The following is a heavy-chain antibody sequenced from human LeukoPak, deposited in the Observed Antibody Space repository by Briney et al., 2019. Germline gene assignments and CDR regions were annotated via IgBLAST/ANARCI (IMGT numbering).Heavy chain of an antibody. D-gene: IGHD1-26*01. CDR3: ARAGGWAVRDYYYRMDV. V-gene: IGHV1-46*01. Sequence: ASVKVSCKASGYTFTSYYMHWVRQAPGQGLEWMGIINPSGGSTSYAQKFQGRVTMTKDTSTSTVYMELRSLRSDDTPVYYCARAGGWAVRDYYYRMDVWGQGTTVTVSS. CDR2: INPSGGST. J-gene: IGHJ6*02. CDR1: GYTFTSYY.